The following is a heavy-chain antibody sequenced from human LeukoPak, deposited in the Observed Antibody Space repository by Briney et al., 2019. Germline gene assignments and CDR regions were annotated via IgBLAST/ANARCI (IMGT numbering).Heavy chain of an antibody. CDR2: ISGSGGST. Sequence: GGSLRLSCAASGFTFSSYAMSWVRQAPGKGLEWVSAISGSGGSTYYADSVKGRFTISRDNPKNTLYLQMNSLRAEDTAVYYCAKVRYGIAVAGLEDYWGQGTLVTVSS. CDR1: GFTFSSYA. D-gene: IGHD6-19*01. CDR3: AKVRYGIAVAGLEDY. J-gene: IGHJ4*02. V-gene: IGHV3-23*01.